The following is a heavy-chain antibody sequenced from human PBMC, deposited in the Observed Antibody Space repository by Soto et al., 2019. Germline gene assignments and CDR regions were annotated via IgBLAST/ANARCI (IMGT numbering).Heavy chain of an antibody. J-gene: IGHJ5*02. CDR3: AKDAVPYNGKWDWLDP. Sequence: EVQLLESGGALVQPGGSLRLSCAASGFTFSNYAMSWVRQAPGKGPEWVSSIGGDGATNYADSVKGRFTISRDNSKNTLYLQLNGLRVEDTAIHYCAKDAVPYNGKWDWLDPWGQGTLVTVSS. V-gene: IGHV3-23*01. CDR1: GFTFSNYA. D-gene: IGHD1-20*01. CDR2: IGGDGAT.